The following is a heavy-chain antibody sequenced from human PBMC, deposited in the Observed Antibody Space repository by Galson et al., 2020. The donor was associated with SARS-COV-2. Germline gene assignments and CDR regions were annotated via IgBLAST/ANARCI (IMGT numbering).Heavy chain of an antibody. D-gene: IGHD3-10*01. CDR3: ARGRGSYLDYFDY. V-gene: IGHV3-30*01. J-gene: IGHJ4*02. CDR1: GFTFSSYA. CDR2: IPYDGSNK. Sequence: GESLKISCAASGFTFSSYAMHSVRQAPGKGLEWEAGIPYDGSNKYYADSVKGRFTISRDNSKNTLYLQRNSLRAEDTAVYYCARGRGSYLDYFDYRGQGTLVTVSS.